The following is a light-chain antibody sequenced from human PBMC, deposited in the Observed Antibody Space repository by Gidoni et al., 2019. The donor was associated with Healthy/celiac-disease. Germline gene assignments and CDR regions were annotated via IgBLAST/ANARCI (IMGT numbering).Light chain of an antibody. Sequence: EIVLTQSPGTLSLSPGERATLSCRASQSVSSSYLAWSQQKPGQAPRLLIYGASSRATGIPDRFSGSGSGTDFTLTISRLEPEDFAVYYCQQYGSSPPTFXXXTKVEIK. CDR1: QSVSSSY. CDR3: QQYGSSPPT. CDR2: GAS. V-gene: IGKV3-20*01. J-gene: IGKJ1*01.